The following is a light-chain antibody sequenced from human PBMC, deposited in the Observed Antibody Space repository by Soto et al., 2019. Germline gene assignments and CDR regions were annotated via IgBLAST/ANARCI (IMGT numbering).Light chain of an antibody. CDR3: CSYAGSSTLV. Sequence: QPVLTQPASVSGSPGQSITISCTGTSSDVGSYNLVSWYQHHPGKVPKLMIYEVKMRPSGVSNRFSGSKSGNTASLTISGLQAEDETDYYCCSYAGSSTLVFGTGTKVTVL. V-gene: IGLV2-23*02. CDR1: SSDVGSYNL. CDR2: EVK. J-gene: IGLJ1*01.